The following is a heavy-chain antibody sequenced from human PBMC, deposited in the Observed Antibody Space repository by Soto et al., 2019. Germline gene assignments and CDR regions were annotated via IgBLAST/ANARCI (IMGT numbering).Heavy chain of an antibody. CDR3: ASKLIYYYDSSGYYVPRGYYYGMDV. Sequence: GASVKVSCKASGYTFTSFGISWVRQAPGQGLEWMGWISAYNGNTNYAQKLQGRVTMTTDTSTSTAYMERRSLRSDDTAVYYCASKLIYYYDSSGYYVPRGYYYGMDVWGQGTTVTVSS. D-gene: IGHD3-22*01. V-gene: IGHV1-18*01. CDR2: ISAYNGNT. CDR1: GYTFTSFG. J-gene: IGHJ6*02.